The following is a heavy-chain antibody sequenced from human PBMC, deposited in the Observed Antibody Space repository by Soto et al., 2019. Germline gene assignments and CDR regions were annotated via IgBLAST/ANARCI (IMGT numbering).Heavy chain of an antibody. CDR2: ISSSGSTI. CDR1: GGSISNYY. D-gene: IGHD3-22*01. CDR3: ARAPPYYYDSSGYYYGY. J-gene: IGHJ4*02. V-gene: IGHV3-11*01. Sequence: LSLTCTVSGGSISNYYMSWIRQAPGKGLEWVSYISSSGSTIYYADSVKGRFTISRDNAKNSLYLQMNSLRAEDTAVYYCARAPPYYYDSSGYYYGYWGQGTLVTVSS.